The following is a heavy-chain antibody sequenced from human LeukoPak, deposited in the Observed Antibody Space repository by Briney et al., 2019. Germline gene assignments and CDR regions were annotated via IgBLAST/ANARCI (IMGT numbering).Heavy chain of an antibody. CDR1: GGSVSSGSYY. D-gene: IGHD3-10*01. CDR3: AGDALWFGELLPDY. V-gene: IGHV4-61*01. J-gene: IGHJ4*02. Sequence: SETLSLTCTVSGGSVSSGSYYWSWIRQPPGKGLEWIGYIYYSGSTNYNPSLKSRVTISVDTSKNQFSLKLSSVTAADTAVYYCAGDALWFGELLPDYWGQGTLVTVSS. CDR2: IYYSGST.